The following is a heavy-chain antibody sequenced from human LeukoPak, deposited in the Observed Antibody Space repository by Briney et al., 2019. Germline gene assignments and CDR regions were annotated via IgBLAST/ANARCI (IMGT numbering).Heavy chain of an antibody. J-gene: IGHJ6*02. CDR3: ARDPYGMDV. CDR1: GGSIRSSYYY. CDR2: IYDSGST. V-gene: IGHV4-39*07. Sequence: SETLSLTCTVSGGSIRSSYYYWGWIRQPPGKGLEWIGSIYDSGSTYYNPSLKSRVTISVDTSKNQFSLKLSSVTAADTAVYYCARDPYGMDVWGQGTTVTVSS.